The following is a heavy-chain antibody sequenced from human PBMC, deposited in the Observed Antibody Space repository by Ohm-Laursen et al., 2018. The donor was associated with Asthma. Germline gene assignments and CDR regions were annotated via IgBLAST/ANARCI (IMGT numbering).Heavy chain of an antibody. D-gene: IGHD6-13*01. CDR2: IYYSGST. CDR3: AIRKIAAAVYNWFDP. Sequence: LRLSCAASGFTFSDYYMNWIRQPPGKGLEWIGSIYYSGSTYYNPSLKSRVTISIDTSKNQFSLKLSSVTAADTAVYYCAIRKIAAAVYNWFDPWGQGTLVTVSS. CDR1: GFTFSDYY. V-gene: IGHV4-38-2*01. J-gene: IGHJ5*02.